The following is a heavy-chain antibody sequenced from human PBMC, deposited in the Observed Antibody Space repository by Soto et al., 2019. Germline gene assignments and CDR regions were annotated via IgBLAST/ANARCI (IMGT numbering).Heavy chain of an antibody. V-gene: IGHV4-30-4*01. J-gene: IGHJ6*02. Sequence: TWSLTCTVSGGSISSGDYYWSWIRQSPEKGREWIGCIYYGGNSYSNPSLKRRVTMFVDTPKNQFSLDLSAVTAADTAVYYCASRALSHHYYGMDVWGQGNTV. CDR2: IYYGGNS. CDR1: GGSISSGDYY. CDR3: ASRALSHHYYGMDV.